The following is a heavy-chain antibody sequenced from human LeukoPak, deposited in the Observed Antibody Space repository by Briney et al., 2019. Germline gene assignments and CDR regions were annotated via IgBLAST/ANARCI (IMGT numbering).Heavy chain of an antibody. Sequence: SETLSLTCAVYGGSFSGYYWSWIRQPPGKGLEWIGYIYYSGSTYYNPSLKSRVTISVDTSKNQFSLKLSSVTAADTAVYYCTTYSGYCSSTSCHDYWGQGTLVTVSS. D-gene: IGHD2-2*01. J-gene: IGHJ4*02. CDR2: IYYSGST. CDR1: GGSFSGYY. CDR3: TTYSGYCSSTSCHDY. V-gene: IGHV4-30-4*08.